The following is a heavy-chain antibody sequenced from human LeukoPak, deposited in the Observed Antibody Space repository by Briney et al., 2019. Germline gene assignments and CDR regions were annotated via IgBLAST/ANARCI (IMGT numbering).Heavy chain of an antibody. CDR1: GFIFSSYE. J-gene: IGHJ4*02. D-gene: IGHD3-22*01. V-gene: IGHV3-48*03. Sequence: GGSLRLSCAASGFIFSSYEMNWVRQAPGKGLEWVSYISSSGSTIYYADSVKGRFTISRDNAKNSLYLQMNSLRAEDTAVYYCARGNYYDSSGYSDYWGQGTLVTVSS. CDR2: ISSSGSTI. CDR3: ARGNYYDSSGYSDY.